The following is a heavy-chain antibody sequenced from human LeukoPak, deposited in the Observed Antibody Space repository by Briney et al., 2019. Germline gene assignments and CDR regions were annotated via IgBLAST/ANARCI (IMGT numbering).Heavy chain of an antibody. V-gene: IGHV3-7*01. CDR3: ARDKMTGDSYFDF. CDR2: TKEDGSEK. D-gene: IGHD7-27*01. Sequence: PGGSLRLSCAASGFTFSSYWMSWVRQAPGKGLEWVAHTKEDGSEKNYVDSVKGRFTISRDNAKNSLLLQMDGLRAEDSAVYYCARDKMTGDSYFDFWGQGALVTVSS. J-gene: IGHJ4*02. CDR1: GFTFSSYW.